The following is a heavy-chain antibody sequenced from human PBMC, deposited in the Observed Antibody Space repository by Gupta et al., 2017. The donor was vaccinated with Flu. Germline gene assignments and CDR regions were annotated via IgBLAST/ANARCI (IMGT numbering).Heavy chain of an antibody. CDR2: IYHSGST. J-gene: IGHJ4*02. CDR3: ASLLLTNNYYDFWSGSSGRTYYFDY. V-gene: IGHV4-4*02. Sequence: PGKGLEWIGEIYHSGSTNYNPSLRSRVTISVDKSKNQFSLKLSSVTAADTAVYYCASLLLTNNYYDFWSGSSGRTYYFDYWGQGTLVTVSS. D-gene: IGHD3-3*01.